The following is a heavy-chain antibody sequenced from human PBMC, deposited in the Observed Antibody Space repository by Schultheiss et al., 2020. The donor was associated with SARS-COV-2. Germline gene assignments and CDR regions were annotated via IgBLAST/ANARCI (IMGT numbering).Heavy chain of an antibody. Sequence: SETLSLTCTVSGGSVSSGSYYWSWIRQPPGKGLEWIGEINHSGSTNYNPSLKSRVTISVDTSKNQFSLKLSSVTAADTAVYYCARSNNYYDFWSGYDPYYYYYYGMDVWGQGTTVTVSS. V-gene: IGHV4-39*01. CDR2: INHSGST. CDR1: GGSVSSGSYY. D-gene: IGHD3-3*01. J-gene: IGHJ6*02. CDR3: ARSNNYYDFWSGYDPYYYYYYGMDV.